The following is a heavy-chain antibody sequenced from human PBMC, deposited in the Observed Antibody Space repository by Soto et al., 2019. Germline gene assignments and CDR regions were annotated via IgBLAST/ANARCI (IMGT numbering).Heavy chain of an antibody. CDR1: GFTVSSNY. J-gene: IGHJ6*02. D-gene: IGHD2-15*01. CDR2: IYSGGST. Sequence: EVQLVESGGGLVQPGGSLRLSCAASGFTVSSNYMSWVRQAPGKGLEWVSVIYSGGSTYYADSVKGRFTISRHNSKTTLYLQMNSLRAEDTAVYYCAGDLVEYCSSGSCYSGLNYYYGMDVWGQGTTVTVSS. CDR3: AGDLVEYCSSGSCYSGLNYYYGMDV. V-gene: IGHV3-53*04.